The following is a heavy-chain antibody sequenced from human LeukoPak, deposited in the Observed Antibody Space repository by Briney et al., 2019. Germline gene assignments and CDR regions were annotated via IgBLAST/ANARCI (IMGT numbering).Heavy chain of an antibody. Sequence: PGGSLRLSCAASGFTINNYGMTWVRQVPGKGLEWVSVMSGGVGITNYADSVKGRFTISRDTSENTLYLQMNSLRADDTGVYYCAKGVGGNPRYYFDYWGQGTVVTVSS. D-gene: IGHD4-23*01. CDR2: MSGGVGIT. CDR3: AKGVGGNPRYYFDY. J-gene: IGHJ4*02. V-gene: IGHV3-23*01. CDR1: GFTINNYG.